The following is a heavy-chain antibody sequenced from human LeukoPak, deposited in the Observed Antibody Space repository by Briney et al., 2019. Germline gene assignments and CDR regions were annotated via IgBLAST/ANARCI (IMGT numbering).Heavy chain of an antibody. CDR3: ARQDYDYVWGSYRSGGFDY. J-gene: IGHJ4*02. D-gene: IGHD3-16*02. V-gene: IGHV3-48*03. CDR2: ISSSGGTI. CDR1: GFTFSNYE. Sequence: GGSLRLPCAASGFTFSNYEMNWVRQAPGKGLEWVSYISSSGGTIYNADSVKGRFTISRDNAKNSLYLQMNSLRAEDTAVYYCARQDYDYVWGSYRSGGFDYWGQGTLVTVSS.